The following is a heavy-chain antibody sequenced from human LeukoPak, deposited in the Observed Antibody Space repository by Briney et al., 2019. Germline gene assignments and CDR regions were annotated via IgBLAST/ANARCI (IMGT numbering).Heavy chain of an antibody. CDR3: AKSQPQKSRVTAAAFYFDY. V-gene: IGHV4-61*01. Sequence: SETLSLTCTVSGGSINSGSYYWSWIRQPPGKGLEWIGYIYYSGSTNYNPSLKSRVTISVDTSKNQFSLKLSSVTAADTAVYYCAKSQPQKSRVTAAAFYFDYWGQGTLVTVSS. CDR1: GGSINSGSYY. CDR2: IYYSGST. D-gene: IGHD6-13*01. J-gene: IGHJ4*02.